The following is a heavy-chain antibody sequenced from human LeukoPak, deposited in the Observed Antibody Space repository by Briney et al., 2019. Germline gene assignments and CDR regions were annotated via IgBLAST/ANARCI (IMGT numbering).Heavy chain of an antibody. Sequence: GESLKISCKASGYTFINYWIAWVRQMREKRLKLMGLICPGDSDTRYSPSFQGHVTISADKSINTAYLQWNSLEASDTATYYCARQANHCSGNSCSALYFDSWGQGTLVTVSS. CDR1: GYTFINYW. CDR3: ARQANHCSGNSCSALYFDS. J-gene: IGHJ4*02. CDR2: ICPGDSDT. D-gene: IGHD2-15*01. V-gene: IGHV5-51*01.